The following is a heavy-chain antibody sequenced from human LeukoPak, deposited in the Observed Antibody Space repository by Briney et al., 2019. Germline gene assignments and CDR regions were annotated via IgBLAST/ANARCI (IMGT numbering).Heavy chain of an antibody. CDR1: GFPFSSYW. V-gene: IGHV3-7*03. CDR2: IKQDGSEK. J-gene: IGHJ4*02. CDR3: ERDGPSDY. Sequence: GSLRLSCAASGFPFSSYWMSWVRQAPGKGLEWVANIKQDGSEKYYVDSVKGRFTISRDNAKNSLYLQMNSLRAEDTAVYYCERDGPSDYWGQGTLVTVSS.